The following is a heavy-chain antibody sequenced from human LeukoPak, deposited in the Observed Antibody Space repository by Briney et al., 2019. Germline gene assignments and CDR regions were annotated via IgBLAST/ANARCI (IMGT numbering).Heavy chain of an antibody. V-gene: IGHV3-23*01. CDR3: AKVESRPQVRPLDY. J-gene: IGHJ4*02. CDR1: GFTFSSYA. D-gene: IGHD6-25*01. Sequence: GGSLRLSCAASGFTFSSYAVSWVRQAPGKGLEWVSAISGSGGSTYYADSVKGRFTISRDNSKNTLYLQMNSLRAEDTAVYYCAKVESRPQVRPLDYWGQGTLVTVSS. CDR2: ISGSGGST.